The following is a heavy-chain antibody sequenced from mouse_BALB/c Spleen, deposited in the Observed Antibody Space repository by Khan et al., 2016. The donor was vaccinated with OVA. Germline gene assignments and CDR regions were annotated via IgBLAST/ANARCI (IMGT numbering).Heavy chain of an antibody. CDR1: GYTFTSYW. Sequence: DLVKPGASVKLSCKASGYTFTSYWINWIKQRPGQGLEWIGRIAPGSGSTSYNKMFTGKATLTVDTSSSTAYIQVSSLSSEDSAVDFGARGNYYGNSAYAMDYWGQGTSLTVSS. CDR3: ARGNYYGNSAYAMDY. CDR2: IAPGSGST. J-gene: IGHJ4*01. V-gene: IGHV1S41*01. D-gene: IGHD1-1*01.